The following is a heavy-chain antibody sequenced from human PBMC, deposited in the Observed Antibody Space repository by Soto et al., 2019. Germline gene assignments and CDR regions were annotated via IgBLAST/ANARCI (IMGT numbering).Heavy chain of an antibody. CDR2: INAGNGNT. Sequence: AASVKGSCKASGYTFTSYARHWVRQATGQRLEWMGWINAGNGNTKYSQKFQGRVTITRDTSASTAYMELSSLRSDDTAVYYCARVGGSSTSAIWWVYYYGMDVWGQGTTVTVSS. CDR1: GYTFTSYA. D-gene: IGHD2-2*01. V-gene: IGHV1-3*01. CDR3: ARVGGSSTSAIWWVYYYGMDV. J-gene: IGHJ6*02.